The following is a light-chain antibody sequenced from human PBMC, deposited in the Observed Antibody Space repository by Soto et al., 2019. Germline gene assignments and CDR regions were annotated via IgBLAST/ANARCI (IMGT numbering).Light chain of an antibody. V-gene: IGKV1-5*03. CDR3: QQYDRYWT. Sequence: DIQMTQSPSTLSASVGDRVTITCRASQSITSWLAWYQQKPGKAPKLLIYKASNLESGVPSRFSGNGSGTEFTLTINSLQPDDFATYYCQQYDRYWTFGQGTKVDIK. CDR1: QSITSW. CDR2: KAS. J-gene: IGKJ1*01.